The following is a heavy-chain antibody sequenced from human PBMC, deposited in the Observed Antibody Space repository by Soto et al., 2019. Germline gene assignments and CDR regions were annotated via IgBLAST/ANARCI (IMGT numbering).Heavy chain of an antibody. D-gene: IGHD2-8*01. J-gene: IGHJ6*02. CDR1: GGTFSSYA. Sequence: QVQLVQSGAEVKKPGSSVKVSCKASGGTFSSYAISWVRQAPGQVLEWMGGIIPIFGTANYAQKFQGRVTITADKSTSTAYMELSSLRSEDTAVYYCARLKVWVTVEYYYYYGMDVWGQGTTVTVSS. CDR2: IIPIFGTA. V-gene: IGHV1-69*06. CDR3: ARLKVWVTVEYYYYYGMDV.